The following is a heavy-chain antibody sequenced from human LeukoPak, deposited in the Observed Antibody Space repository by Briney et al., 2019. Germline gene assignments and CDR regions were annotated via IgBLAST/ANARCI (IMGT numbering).Heavy chain of an antibody. CDR1: GFTFDDYA. Sequence: GGSLRLSCAASGFTFDDYAMHWVRQAPGKGLEWVSSISWNSGSIGYADSVKGRFTISRDNAKNSLYLQMNSLRAEDTALYYCAKDTGSSSFGAFDIWGQGTMVTVSS. CDR3: AKDTGSSSFGAFDI. J-gene: IGHJ3*02. CDR2: ISWNSGSI. D-gene: IGHD6-13*01. V-gene: IGHV3-9*01.